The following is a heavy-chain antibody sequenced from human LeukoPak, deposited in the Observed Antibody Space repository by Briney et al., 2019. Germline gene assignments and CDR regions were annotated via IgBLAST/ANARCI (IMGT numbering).Heavy chain of an antibody. CDR2: ISSSGSTI. J-gene: IGHJ3*02. CDR3: ARVHSSGGGAFDI. CDR1: GFTFSSYE. Sequence: GGSLRLSCAASGFTFSSYEMNWVRQAPGKGLEWVSYISSSGSTIYYADSVKGRFTISRDNAKNSLYLQMNSLRAEDTAVYYCARVHSSGGGAFDIWGQGTMVTVSS. V-gene: IGHV3-48*03. D-gene: IGHD6-19*01.